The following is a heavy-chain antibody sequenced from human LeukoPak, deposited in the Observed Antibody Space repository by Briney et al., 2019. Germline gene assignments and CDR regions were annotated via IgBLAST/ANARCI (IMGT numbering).Heavy chain of an antibody. CDR2: ISYDGSNK. CDR3: AKDLDYSSSSPDNDY. D-gene: IGHD6-6*01. Sequence: PGGSLRLSCRASGFTFTNYWMNWVRQAPGKGLEWVAVISYDGSNKYYADSVKGRFTISRDNSKNTLYLQMNSLRADDTAVYYCAKDLDYSSSSPDNDYWGQGTLVTVSS. CDR1: GFTFTNYW. V-gene: IGHV3-30*18. J-gene: IGHJ4*02.